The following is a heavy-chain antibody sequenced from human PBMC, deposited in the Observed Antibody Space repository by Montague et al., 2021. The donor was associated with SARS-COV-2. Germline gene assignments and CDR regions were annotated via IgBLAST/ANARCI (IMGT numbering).Heavy chain of an antibody. Sequence: SLRLSCAASGFTFSSYSMNWVRQAPGKGLEWVSSISSSSSYIYYTDSVKGRFTISRDNAKNSPYLQMNSLRAEDTAVYYCARDHFPDILTGYYLYWGQGTLVTVSS. CDR2: ISSSSSYI. V-gene: IGHV3-21*01. J-gene: IGHJ4*02. CDR3: ARDHFPDILTGYYLY. D-gene: IGHD3-9*01. CDR1: GFTFSSYS.